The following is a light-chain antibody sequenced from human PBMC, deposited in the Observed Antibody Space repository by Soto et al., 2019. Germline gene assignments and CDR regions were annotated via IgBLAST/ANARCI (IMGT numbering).Light chain of an antibody. CDR1: QSISSW. J-gene: IGKJ1*01. V-gene: IGKV1-5*03. Sequence: DIQMTQSPSTLSASVGDRVTITCRASQSISSWLAWYQQKPGKAPKLLIYKASSLESGVPSRFIGSGSGTEFTLTISSLQPDDFATYSCQQYNSYPGTFGQGTKVEIK. CDR3: QQYNSYPGT. CDR2: KAS.